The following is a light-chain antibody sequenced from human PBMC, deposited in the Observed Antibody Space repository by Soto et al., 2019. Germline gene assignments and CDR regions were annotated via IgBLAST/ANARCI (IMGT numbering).Light chain of an antibody. CDR2: KAS. CDR1: ESISHW. Sequence: DIQMTQSPSTLSASAGDRVTITCRASESISHWLAWYQQKPGKAPKLLIYKASTLVSGVPSRFSGTGSETEFTLTLTSLQPDDSATYYCQQYSGYSGVTFGGGTQVVIK. CDR3: QQYSGYSGVT. J-gene: IGKJ4*01. V-gene: IGKV1-5*03.